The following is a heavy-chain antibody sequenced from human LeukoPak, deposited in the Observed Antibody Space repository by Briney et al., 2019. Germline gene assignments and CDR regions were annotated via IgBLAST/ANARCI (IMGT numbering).Heavy chain of an antibody. CDR3: ATGGGRVQANTPWYYYMDV. Sequence: ASVKISCKVSGYTFTDYYMHWVQQAPGKGLEWMGLVDPEDGETIYAEKFQGRVTITADTSTDTAYMELSRLRSEDTAVYYCATGGGRVQANTPWYYYMDVWGKGTTVTVSS. D-gene: IGHD2-15*01. CDR2: VDPEDGET. CDR1: GYTFTDYY. J-gene: IGHJ6*03. V-gene: IGHV1-69-2*01.